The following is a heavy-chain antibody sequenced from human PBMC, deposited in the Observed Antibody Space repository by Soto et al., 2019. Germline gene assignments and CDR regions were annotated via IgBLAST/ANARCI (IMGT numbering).Heavy chain of an antibody. J-gene: IGHJ4*02. CDR3: ASAAGMGGRYFDH. D-gene: IGHD6-13*01. CDR1: GYTFTSYG. Sequence: ASVKVSCKASGYTFTSYGMNWVRQAPGRGLEWMGWINPGNGNTKYSQKFQGRVIIERDTSASTAYMELSSLRSEDTAVYYCASAAGMGGRYFDHWGQGTLVTVSS. V-gene: IGHV1-3*01. CDR2: INPGNGNT.